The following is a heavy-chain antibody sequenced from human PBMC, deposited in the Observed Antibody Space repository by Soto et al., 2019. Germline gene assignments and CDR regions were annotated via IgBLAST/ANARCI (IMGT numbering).Heavy chain of an antibody. Sequence: ASVKVSSKASGYTFTSYYMHWVRQAPGQGLEWMGIINPSGGSTSYAQKFQGRVTMTSDTSTSTVYMELSSLRSEDTAVYYCTPLLLGYWGQGTLVTVSS. CDR1: GYTFTSYY. CDR2: INPSGGST. V-gene: IGHV1-46*01. CDR3: TPLLLGY. J-gene: IGHJ4*02. D-gene: IGHD1-26*01.